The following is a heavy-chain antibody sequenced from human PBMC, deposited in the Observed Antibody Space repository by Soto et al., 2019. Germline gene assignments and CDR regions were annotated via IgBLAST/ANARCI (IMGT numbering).Heavy chain of an antibody. CDR3: ARDSPVKDGDYKQVDY. V-gene: IGHV3-33*01. CDR2: IWYDGSNK. Sequence: PGGSLRLSCAASGFTFSSYGMHWVRQAPGKGLEWVAVIWYDGSNKYYADSVKGRFTISRDNSKNTLYLQMNSLRAEDTAVYYCARDSPVKDGDYKQVDYSGQVTLVTVSP. D-gene: IGHD4-17*01. J-gene: IGHJ4*02. CDR1: GFTFSSYG.